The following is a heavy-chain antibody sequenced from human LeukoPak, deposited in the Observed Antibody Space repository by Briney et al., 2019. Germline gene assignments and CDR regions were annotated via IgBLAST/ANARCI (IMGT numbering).Heavy chain of an antibody. Sequence: SGGSLRLSCAASGFTFSSYAMSWVRQAPGKGLEWVSAISGSGGSTYYADSVKGRFTISRDNSKNTLYLQMNSLRAEDTAVYYWATISGYSSSWPVDYWGQGTLVTVSS. D-gene: IGHD6-13*01. CDR3: ATISGYSSSWPVDY. V-gene: IGHV3-23*01. J-gene: IGHJ4*02. CDR1: GFTFSSYA. CDR2: ISGSGGST.